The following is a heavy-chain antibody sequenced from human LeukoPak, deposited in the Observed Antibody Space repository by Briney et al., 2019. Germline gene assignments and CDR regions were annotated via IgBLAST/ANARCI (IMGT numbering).Heavy chain of an antibody. J-gene: IGHJ3*02. D-gene: IGHD2/OR15-2a*01. CDR2: LNPRSGDT. Sequence: ASVKVSCKASGYTFTDYYIHWVRQAPGQGLEWMGWLNPRSGDTEYAKKFQGRVTMTGDPSISTAYMDLSSLTSDDTAVYYCARDLVSMGTILPPDGFDIWGQGTLITVSS. V-gene: IGHV1-2*02. CDR3: ARDLVSMGTILPPDGFDI. CDR1: GYTFTDYY.